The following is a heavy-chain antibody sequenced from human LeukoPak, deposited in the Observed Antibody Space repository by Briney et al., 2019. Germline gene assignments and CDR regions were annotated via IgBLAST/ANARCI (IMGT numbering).Heavy chain of an antibody. D-gene: IGHD3-22*01. Sequence: SVTVSCKASGGTFSSYAISWVRQAPGQGLEWMGGIIPIFGTANYAQKFQGRVTITADKSTSTAYMELSSLRSEDTAVYYCARVHIDKYYYDETTNFDIWGQGTLVTVSS. CDR2: IIPIFGTA. J-gene: IGHJ3*02. CDR1: GGTFSSYA. CDR3: ARVHIDKYYYDETTNFDI. V-gene: IGHV1-69*06.